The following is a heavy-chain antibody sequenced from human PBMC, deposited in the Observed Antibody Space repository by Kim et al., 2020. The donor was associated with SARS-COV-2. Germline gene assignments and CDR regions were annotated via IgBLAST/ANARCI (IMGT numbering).Heavy chain of an antibody. J-gene: IGHJ3*02. CDR2: IYYSGST. CDR1: GGSISSSNYY. D-gene: IGHD5-12*01. CDR3: ARDLGNSGYSSDTFDI. V-gene: IGHV4-39*07. Sequence: SETLSLTCTVSGGSISSSNYYWGWIRQPPGKGLEWIGTIYYSGSTYYNPSLKSRVTISVDTSENQFSLKLSSVTAADTAVYYCARDLGNSGYSSDTFDIWGQGTMVTVSS.